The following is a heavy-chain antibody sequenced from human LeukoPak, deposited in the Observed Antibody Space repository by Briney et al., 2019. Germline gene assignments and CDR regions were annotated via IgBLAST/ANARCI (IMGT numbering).Heavy chain of an antibody. CDR1: GYTFTSYG. J-gene: IGHJ4*02. Sequence: ASVKVSCKASGYTFTSYGISWVRQAPGQGLEWMGWISAYNGNTNYAQKLQGRVTMTTDTSTSTAYMELRSPRSDDTAVYYCARDLPMATITPYFDYWGQGTLVTVSS. CDR2: ISAYNGNT. CDR3: ARDLPMATITPYFDY. D-gene: IGHD5-24*01. V-gene: IGHV1-18*01.